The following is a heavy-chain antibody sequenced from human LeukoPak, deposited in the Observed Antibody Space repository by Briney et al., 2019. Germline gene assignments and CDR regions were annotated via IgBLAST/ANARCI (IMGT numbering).Heavy chain of an antibody. V-gene: IGHV4-4*07. D-gene: IGHD2-2*01. Sequence: SETLSLTCTVSGGSISSYYWSWIRQPAGKGLEWIGRIYTSGSTNYNPSLKSRVTMSVDTSKNQFSLKLSSVTAADTAVYYCARTLGVVPAAPDAFDIWGQGTMVTVSS. CDR3: ARTLGVVPAAPDAFDI. CDR1: GGSISSYY. J-gene: IGHJ3*02. CDR2: IYTSGST.